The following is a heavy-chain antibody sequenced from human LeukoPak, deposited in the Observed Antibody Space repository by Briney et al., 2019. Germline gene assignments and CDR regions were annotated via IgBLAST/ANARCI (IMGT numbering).Heavy chain of an antibody. D-gene: IGHD2-15*01. CDR2: IYHSGST. V-gene: IGHV4-30-2*01. CDR3: ARDQHCSGDSCHGTFDY. J-gene: IGHJ4*02. Sequence: PSETLSLTCAVSGGSISSGGYSWSWIRQPPGKGLEWIGYIYHSGSTYYNPSLKSRVTISVDRSKNQFSLKLSSVTAADTAVYYCARDQHCSGDSCHGTFDYWGQGTLVTVSS. CDR1: GGSISSGGYS.